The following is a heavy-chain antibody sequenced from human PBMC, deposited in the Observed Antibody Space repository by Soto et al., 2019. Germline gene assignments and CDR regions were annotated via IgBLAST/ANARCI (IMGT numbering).Heavy chain of an antibody. CDR2: FNAGNGNT. D-gene: IGHD3-3*01. CDR3: ARDRGRNYDFWSGYYGPHDAFDI. V-gene: IGHV1-3*01. J-gene: IGHJ3*02. CDR1: GYTFTSYA. Sequence: ASVKVSCKASGYTFTSYAMHWVRQAPGQRLEWMGWFNAGNGNTKYSQKFQGRVTITRDTSASTAYMELSSLRSEDTAVYYCARDRGRNYDFWSGYYGPHDAFDIWGQGTMVTVSS.